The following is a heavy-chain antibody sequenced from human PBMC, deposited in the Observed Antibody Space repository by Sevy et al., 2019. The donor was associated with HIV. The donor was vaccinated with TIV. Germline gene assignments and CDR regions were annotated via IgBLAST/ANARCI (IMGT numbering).Heavy chain of an antibody. J-gene: IGHJ4*02. D-gene: IGHD3-10*01. CDR2: ISYDGSNK. V-gene: IGHV3-30*18. Sequence: GGSLRLSCAASGFTFSSYGMHWVRQAPGKGLEWVAVISYDGSNKYYADSVKGRFTISRDNSKNTLYLQMNSLRAEDTAVYYCAKGREAYYAGSGSYCLDYWGQGTLVAVSS. CDR3: AKGREAYYAGSGSYCLDY. CDR1: GFTFSSYG.